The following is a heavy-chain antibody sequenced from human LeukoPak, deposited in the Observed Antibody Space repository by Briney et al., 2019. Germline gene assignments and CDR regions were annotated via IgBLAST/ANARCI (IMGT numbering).Heavy chain of an antibody. CDR3: ARGYCSGGGCSVLDAFDG. Sequence: ASVKVSCKTSAYTFTNNYKHLMRRPPGQGLEWMGKINPSGGSTSYPQKFQGRVTMTRDTSTTTLYMELSTLRSEDTAIYDCARGYCSGGGCSVLDAFDGWGQGTMVTVSS. J-gene: IGHJ3*01. V-gene: IGHV1-46*01. D-gene: IGHD2-15*01. CDR2: INPSGGST. CDR1: AYTFTNNY.